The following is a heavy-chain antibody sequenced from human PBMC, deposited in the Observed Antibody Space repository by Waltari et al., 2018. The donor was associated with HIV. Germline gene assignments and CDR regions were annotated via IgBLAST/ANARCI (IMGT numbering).Heavy chain of an antibody. V-gene: IGHV3-30*02. CDR2: IRYDGINK. D-gene: IGHD1-20*01. Sequence: QIQLVESGGNVVQPGGSLSLSCAASGFRFTNYGLHWVRQAPGKALEWVALIRYDGINKYYSDSVKGRFNISRDNSKNTLYLQMRSLRPEDTAVYYCAKSITAGVFDYWGQGTLVTVSS. J-gene: IGHJ4*02. CDR1: GFRFTNYG. CDR3: AKSITAGVFDY.